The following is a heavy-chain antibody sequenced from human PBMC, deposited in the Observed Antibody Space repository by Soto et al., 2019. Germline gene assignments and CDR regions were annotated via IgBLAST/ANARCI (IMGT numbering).Heavy chain of an antibody. CDR1: GFTFSSYA. CDR2: ISGSGGST. CDR3: AKAIVDNLYYFDY. Sequence: EVQLLESGGCLVQPGGSLRLSCAASGFTFSSYAMSWVRQAPGKGLEWVSAISGSGGSTYYADSVKGRFTISRDNSKNTLYLQMNSLRAEDTAVYYCAKAIVDNLYYFDYWGQGTLVTVSS. V-gene: IGHV3-23*01. J-gene: IGHJ4*02. D-gene: IGHD3-22*01.